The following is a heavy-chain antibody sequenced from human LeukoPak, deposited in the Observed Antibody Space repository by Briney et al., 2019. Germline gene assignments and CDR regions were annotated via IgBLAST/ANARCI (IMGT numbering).Heavy chain of an antibody. Sequence: QTGGSLRLSCTASGFSFSSYAMSWVRRAPGKGLEWVSSISSSSSYIYYADSVKGRFTISRDNAKNSLYLQMNSLRAEDTAVYYCASPDRYFDYWGQGTLVTVSS. CDR1: GFSFSSYA. D-gene: IGHD3-10*01. J-gene: IGHJ4*02. V-gene: IGHV3-21*01. CDR2: ISSSSSYI. CDR3: ASPDRYFDY.